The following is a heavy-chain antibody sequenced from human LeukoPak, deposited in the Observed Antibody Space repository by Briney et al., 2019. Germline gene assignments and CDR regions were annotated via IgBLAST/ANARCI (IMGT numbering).Heavy chain of an antibody. V-gene: IGHV4-34*01. CDR2: INHRGST. D-gene: IGHD1-26*01. CDR1: GGSFRGYY. CDR3: ARGGSFYARRAFDI. J-gene: IGHJ3*02. Sequence: SETLTLTCAVYGGSFRGYYWSWIRQPPGKGLEWIGEINHRGSTNYNPSLKSRVTISVDTSKNQFSLKLSSVTAADTAVYYCARGGSFYARRAFDIWGQGTMGTVSS.